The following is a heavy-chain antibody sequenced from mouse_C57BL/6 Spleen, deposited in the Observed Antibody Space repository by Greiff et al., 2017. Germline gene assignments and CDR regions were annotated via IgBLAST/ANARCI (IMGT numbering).Heavy chain of an antibody. CDR1: GYTFTSYW. V-gene: IGHV1-61*01. J-gene: IGHJ1*03. CDR2: IYPSDSET. CDR3: ARSYSSYWYVDV. D-gene: IGHD2-5*01. Sequence: VQLQQPGAELVRPGSSVKLSCKASGYTFTSYWMDWVKQRPGQGLEWIGNIYPSDSETHYNQKFKDKATLTVDKSSSTAYMQLSSLTSEDSAVYYCARSYSSYWYVDVWGTGTTVTVSS.